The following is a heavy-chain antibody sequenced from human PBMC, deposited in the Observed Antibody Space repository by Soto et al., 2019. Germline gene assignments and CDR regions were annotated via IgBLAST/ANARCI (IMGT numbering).Heavy chain of an antibody. V-gene: IGHV1-8*01. CDR3: ARVSTRLQGYYYGMDV. CDR1: GYTFTSYD. Sequence: GASVKVSCKASGYTFTSYDINWVRQATGQGLEWMGWMNPNSGNTGYAQKFQGRVTMTRDTSISTAYMELSRLRSDDTAVYYCARVSTRLQGYYYGMDVWGQGTTVTVSS. CDR2: MNPNSGNT. J-gene: IGHJ6*02. D-gene: IGHD2-2*01.